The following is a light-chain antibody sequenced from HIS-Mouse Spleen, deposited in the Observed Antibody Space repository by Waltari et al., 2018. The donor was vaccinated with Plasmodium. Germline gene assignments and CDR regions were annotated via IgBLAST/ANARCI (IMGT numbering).Light chain of an antibody. J-gene: IGLJ2*01. CDR1: KLGDKY. CDR3: QAWDSSTVV. Sequence: SYELTQPPSVSVSPGQTASITCSGDKLGDKYACWYQQKPGQSPVLVIYQDSKRPSGIPERFSGSNAGNTATLTIGGTQAMDEADYYCQAWDSSTVVCGGGTKLTVL. CDR2: QDS. V-gene: IGLV3-1*01.